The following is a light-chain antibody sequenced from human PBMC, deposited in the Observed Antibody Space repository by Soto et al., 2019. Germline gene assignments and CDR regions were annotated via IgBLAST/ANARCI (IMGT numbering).Light chain of an antibody. CDR2: EVR. Sequence: QSVVTQPASVSGSPGQSITISCTGTSSDVGDYNYVSWYQHHPGKAPKLIIYEVRNRPSGVPNRFSGAKSGNTASLTISGLQAEDEADYYCSSYRTGSAFYVFGSGTTLTVL. CDR1: SSDVGDYNY. J-gene: IGLJ1*01. V-gene: IGLV2-14*01. CDR3: SSYRTGSAFYV.